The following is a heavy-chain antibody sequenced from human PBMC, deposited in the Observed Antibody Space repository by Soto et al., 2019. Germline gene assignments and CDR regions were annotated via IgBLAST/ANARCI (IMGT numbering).Heavy chain of an antibody. CDR2: ISGSGGST. Sequence: EVQLLESGGGLVQPGGSLRLSCAASGFTFSSYAMSWVRQAPGKGLEWVSAISGSGGSTYYADSVKGRFTISRDNSKKTLYLKMNSLRAAGKAVYYCAHARGGYYYYGMDVWGQGTTVTVSS. J-gene: IGHJ6*02. D-gene: IGHD3-10*01. CDR1: GFTFSSYA. V-gene: IGHV3-23*01. CDR3: AHARGGYYYYGMDV.